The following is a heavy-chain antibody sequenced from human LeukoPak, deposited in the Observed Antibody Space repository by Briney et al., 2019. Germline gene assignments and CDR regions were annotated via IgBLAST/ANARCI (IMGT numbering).Heavy chain of an antibody. V-gene: IGHV3-23*01. CDR2: ISGGGENT. Sequence: GGSLRLSCAASGFTFDIYAMSWVHQAPGMGLEWVSAISGGGENTFYADSVKGRFSISRDNSKNTLYLQMNSLRAEDSAVYYCAKGAAVGTLVKTWFDPWGQGTLVTVSS. J-gene: IGHJ5*02. CDR1: GFTFDIYA. D-gene: IGHD6-13*01. CDR3: AKGAAVGTLVKTWFDP.